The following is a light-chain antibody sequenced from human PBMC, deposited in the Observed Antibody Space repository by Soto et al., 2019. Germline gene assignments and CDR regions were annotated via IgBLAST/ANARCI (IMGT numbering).Light chain of an antibody. CDR3: AAWDDSLNGPV. J-gene: IGLJ2*01. CDR1: ISNIGSNT. CDR2: SNN. V-gene: IGLV1-44*01. Sequence: QSVLTQPPSASGTPGQRVTISCSGSISNIGSNTVNWYQQLPGTAPKLLIYSNNRRPSGVPDRFSGSKSGTAASLAISGLHSEDEADYYCAAWDDSLNGPVFGGGTKLTVL.